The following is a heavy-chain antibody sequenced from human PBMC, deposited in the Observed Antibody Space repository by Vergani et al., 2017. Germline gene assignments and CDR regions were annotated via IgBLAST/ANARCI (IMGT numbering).Heavy chain of an antibody. CDR3: ARGSWIQGWFDP. V-gene: IGHV4-34*01. CDR1: GGSFSGYY. Sequence: VQLQQWGAGLLKPSETLSLTCAVYGGSFSGYYWSWIRQPPGKGLEWIGEINHSGSTNYNPSLKSRVTISVDTSKNQFSLKLSSVTAADTAVYYCARGSWIQGWFDPWGQGTLVTVSS. D-gene: IGHD5-18*01. J-gene: IGHJ5*02. CDR2: INHSGST.